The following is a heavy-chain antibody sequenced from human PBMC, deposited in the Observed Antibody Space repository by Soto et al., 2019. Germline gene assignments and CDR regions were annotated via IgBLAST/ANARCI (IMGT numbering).Heavy chain of an antibody. CDR2: IYHSGST. D-gene: IGHD2-8*01. J-gene: IGHJ4*02. CDR1: SGSISSSNW. Sequence: QVQLQESGPGLVKPSGTLSLTCAVSSGSISSSNWWSWVRQPPGKGLEWIGEIYHSGSTNYNPSLKRRVTISVDKSKNQFSLKLSSVTAADTAVYYCARRRAYCTNGVCNRALGYWGQGTLVTVSS. CDR3: ARRRAYCTNGVCNRALGY. V-gene: IGHV4-4*02.